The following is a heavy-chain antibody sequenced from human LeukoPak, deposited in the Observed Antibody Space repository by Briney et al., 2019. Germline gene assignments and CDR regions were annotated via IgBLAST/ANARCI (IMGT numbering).Heavy chain of an antibody. CDR3: ARPANVDTAMVEAFDI. CDR2: IIPIFGTA. D-gene: IGHD5-18*01. V-gene: IGHV1-69*05. Sequence: SVKVSCKASGGTFSSYAISWVRQAPGQGLESMGGIIPIFGTANYARKFQGRVTITTDESTSTAYMELSSLRSEDTAVYYCARPANVDTAMVEAFDIWGQGTMVTVSS. CDR1: GGTFSSYA. J-gene: IGHJ3*02.